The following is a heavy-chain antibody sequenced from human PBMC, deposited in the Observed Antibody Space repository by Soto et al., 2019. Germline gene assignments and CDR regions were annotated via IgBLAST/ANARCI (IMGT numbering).Heavy chain of an antibody. CDR3: ARDPLNDRSGRRAFDI. D-gene: IGHD3-22*01. Sequence: SVKVSCKASGGTFSSYAISWVRQAPGQGLEWMGGIIPIFGTANYAQKFRGRVTITADESTSTAYMELSSLRSEDTAVYYCARDPLNDRSGRRAFDIWGQGTMVTVSS. CDR2: IIPIFGTA. V-gene: IGHV1-69*13. CDR1: GGTFSSYA. J-gene: IGHJ3*02.